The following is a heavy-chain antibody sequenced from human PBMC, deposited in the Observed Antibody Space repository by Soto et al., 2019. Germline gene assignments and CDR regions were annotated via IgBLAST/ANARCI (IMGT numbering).Heavy chain of an antibody. V-gene: IGHV2-5*02. Sequence: QITLNESGPTVVRPTETLTLTCRFSGFSLTTSGVGVGWIRQSPGKAPEWLARIYWDDDKRYSASLKSRLTITKHTSKNQVVLTVSDLDPTDTATYYCAHRVLRTVFGLVTTTAIYFDFWGQGTPVAVSS. CDR2: IYWDDDK. CDR1: GFSLTTSGVG. D-gene: IGHD3-3*01. CDR3: AHRVLRTVFGLVTTTAIYFDF. J-gene: IGHJ4*02.